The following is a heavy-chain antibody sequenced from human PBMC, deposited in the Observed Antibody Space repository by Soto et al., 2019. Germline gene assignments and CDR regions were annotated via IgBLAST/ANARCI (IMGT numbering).Heavy chain of an antibody. V-gene: IGHV4-34*01. CDR1: GGSFSGYY. J-gene: IGHJ4*02. CDR2: INHSGST. Sequence: QVQLQQWGAGLLKPSETLSLTCAVYGGSFSGYYWSWIRQPPGKGLEWIGEINHSGSTNYNPSLKSRVTISVDTSKNQFSLKLSSVTAADTAVYYCAREAATIYYYDYWGQGTLVNVSS. D-gene: IGHD5-12*01. CDR3: AREAATIYYYDY.